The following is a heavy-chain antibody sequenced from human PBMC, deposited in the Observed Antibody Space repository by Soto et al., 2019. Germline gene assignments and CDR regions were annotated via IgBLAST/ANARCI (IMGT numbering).Heavy chain of an antibody. V-gene: IGHV1-18*04. Sequence: ASVKVSCKASGYTFTSNSIGWVRQAPGQGLEWMGWINVYNGNTKYAQQLQGRVTITADESTSTAYMELSSLRSEDTAVYYCARAGAAAGFDYWGRGTLVTVSS. CDR1: GYTFTSNS. J-gene: IGHJ4*02. CDR3: ARAGAAAGFDY. D-gene: IGHD6-13*01. CDR2: INVYNGNT.